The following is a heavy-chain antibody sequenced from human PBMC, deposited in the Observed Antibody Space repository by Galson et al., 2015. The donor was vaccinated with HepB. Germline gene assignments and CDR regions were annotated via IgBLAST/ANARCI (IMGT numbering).Heavy chain of an antibody. D-gene: IGHD3-16*01. CDR1: GYSFTSYW. CDR3: ARRFRGSQFTVDY. V-gene: IGHV5-10-1*01. Sequence: QSGAEVKKPGESLRISCKGFGYSFTSYWISWVRQMPGKGLEWMGRIDPSDSYSNYNPSFQGHVTISADKSISTAYLQWSSLKASDTAMYYCARRFRGSQFTVDYWGQGTLVTVSS. CDR2: IDPSDSYS. J-gene: IGHJ4*02.